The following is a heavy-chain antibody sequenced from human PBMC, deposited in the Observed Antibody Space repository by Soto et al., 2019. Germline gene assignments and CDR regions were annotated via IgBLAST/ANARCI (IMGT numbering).Heavy chain of an antibody. Sequence: HPGGSLRLSCAASGLTFNRYWMHWVRHAPGKGLVWVSHINTDGSNTNYADSVKGRFTISRDNSKNTLYLQMNSLRAEDTAVYYCAKSHVEMATMVDYWGQGTLVTVSS. CDR2: INTDGSNT. CDR1: GLTFNRYW. J-gene: IGHJ4*02. V-gene: IGHV3-74*01. D-gene: IGHD2-8*01. CDR3: AKSHVEMATMVDY.